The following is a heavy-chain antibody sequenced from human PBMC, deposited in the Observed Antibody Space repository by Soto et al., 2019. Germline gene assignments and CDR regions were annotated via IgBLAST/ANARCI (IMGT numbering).Heavy chain of an antibody. Sequence: QVQLVQSGAEVKKPGSSVKVSCKASGGTFSSYAISWVRQAPGQGLEWMGGIIPIFGTANYAQKFQGRVTITADESTSTAYMELSSLRSEDTAVYYCARVKKGIAAADNYGMDVWGQGTTVTVSS. CDR2: IIPIFGTA. CDR3: ARVKKGIAAADNYGMDV. CDR1: GGTFSSYA. D-gene: IGHD6-13*01. V-gene: IGHV1-69*01. J-gene: IGHJ6*02.